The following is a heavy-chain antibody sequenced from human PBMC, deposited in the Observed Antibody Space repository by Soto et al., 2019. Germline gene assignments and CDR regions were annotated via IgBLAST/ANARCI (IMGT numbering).Heavy chain of an antibody. Sequence: QMQLVQSGPEVKKPGTSVKVSCKASGFTFTSSAVQWVRQARGQRLEWIGWIVVGSGNTNYAQKFQKRVTITRDMSTSTAYMELSSLRSEDTAVYYCAASSGVVVAATLLDYWGQGTLVTVSS. CDR3: AASSGVVVAATLLDY. CDR2: IVVGSGNT. CDR1: GFTFTSSA. V-gene: IGHV1-58*01. J-gene: IGHJ4*02. D-gene: IGHD2-15*01.